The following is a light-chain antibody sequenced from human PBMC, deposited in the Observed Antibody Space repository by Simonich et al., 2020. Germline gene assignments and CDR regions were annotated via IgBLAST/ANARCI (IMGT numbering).Light chain of an antibody. CDR2: WAS. Sequence: DIVMTQSPDSLAVSLGERATINCKSSQSVLYSSNNKNYLAWYQQKPRQPPKLLIYWASTRESGVPDRFSGSGSGTDFTLPISSLQAEDVAVYYCQQYYSTPFTFGAGTKVDIK. CDR1: QSVLYSSNNKNY. J-gene: IGKJ3*01. V-gene: IGKV4-1*01. CDR3: QQYYSTPFT.